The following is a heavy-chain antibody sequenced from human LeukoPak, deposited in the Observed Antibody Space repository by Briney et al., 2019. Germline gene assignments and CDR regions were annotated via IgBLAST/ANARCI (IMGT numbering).Heavy chain of an antibody. CDR3: ARGLMWYYYGSRIDP. J-gene: IGHJ5*02. Sequence: TSETLSLTCAVYGGSFSGYYWSWIRQPPGKGLEWIGEINHSGSTNYNPSLKSRVTISVDTSKNQFSLKLSSVTAADTAVYYCARGLMWYYYGSRIDPWGQGTLVTVSS. V-gene: IGHV4-34*01. CDR1: GGSFSGYY. CDR2: INHSGST. D-gene: IGHD3-10*01.